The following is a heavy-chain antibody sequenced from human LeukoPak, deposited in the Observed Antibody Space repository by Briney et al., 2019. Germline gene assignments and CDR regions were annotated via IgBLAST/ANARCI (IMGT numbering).Heavy chain of an antibody. CDR1: GFTFSSYW. J-gene: IGHJ4*02. CDR3: AVAVVVAATPDY. CDR2: INSDGSST. D-gene: IGHD2-15*01. V-gene: IGHV3-74*01. Sequence: PGGSLRLSCAASGFTFSSYWMHWVRQAPGKGLVWVSRINSDGSSTSYADSVKGRFTIPRDNAKNTLYLQMNSLRAEDTAVYYCAVAVVVAATPDYWGQGTLVTVSS.